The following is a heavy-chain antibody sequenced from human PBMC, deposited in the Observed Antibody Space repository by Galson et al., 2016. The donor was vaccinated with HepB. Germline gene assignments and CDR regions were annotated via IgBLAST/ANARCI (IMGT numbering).Heavy chain of an antibody. CDR1: GGSISNYY. CDR2: IFYRGSA. V-gene: IGHV4-59*01. CDR3: ARVDYDFWSGYSETFDI. J-gene: IGHJ3*02. D-gene: IGHD3-3*01. Sequence: SETLSLTCNVSGGSISNYYWSWIRQPPGKGLEWIAHIFYRGSANYNPALKSRVTISVDTSKSQFSLKLSSVTAADTAVYYCARVDYDFWSGYSETFDIWGQGTMVTVSS.